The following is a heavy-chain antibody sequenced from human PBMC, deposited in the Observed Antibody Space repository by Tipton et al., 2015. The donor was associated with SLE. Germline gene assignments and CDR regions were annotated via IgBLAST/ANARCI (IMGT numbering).Heavy chain of an antibody. CDR1: GGTFSSYA. CDR2: IIPIFGTA. J-gene: IGHJ4*02. V-gene: IGHV1-69*01. Sequence: QLVQSGPEVKKPGSSVKVSCKASGGTFSSYAISWVRQAPGQGLEWMGGIIPIFGTANYAQKFQGRVTITTDESTSTAYMELSSLRSEDTAVYYCATSIVLVVYAHFDYWGQGTLVTVSS. D-gene: IGHD2-8*02. CDR3: ATSIVLVVYAHFDY.